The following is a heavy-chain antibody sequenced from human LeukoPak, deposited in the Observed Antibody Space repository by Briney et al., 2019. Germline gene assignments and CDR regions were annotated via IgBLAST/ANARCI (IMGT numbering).Heavy chain of an antibody. CDR3: AREARLLYYYMDV. CDR2: INPNSGGT. Sequence: ASVKVSCKASGYTFTGHYMHWVRQAPGQGLEWMGWINPNSGGTNYAQKFQGRVTMTRDTSISTAYMELSRLRSDDTAVYYCAREARLLYYYMDVWGKGTTVTVSS. D-gene: IGHD2-15*01. CDR1: GYTFTGHY. V-gene: IGHV1-2*02. J-gene: IGHJ6*03.